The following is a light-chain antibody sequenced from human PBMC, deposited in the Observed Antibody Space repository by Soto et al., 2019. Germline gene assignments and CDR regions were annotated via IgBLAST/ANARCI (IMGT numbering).Light chain of an antibody. Sequence: EVVMTQSPATLSVSPGEGVTLSCRASQSVSSNLAWYQQKPGQAPRLLIYGASTRATGIPARFSGSGSGTEFTLTISSLQSEDFAVYYCHEYNTWPWTFGQGTKVDIK. CDR1: QSVSSN. V-gene: IGKV3-15*01. J-gene: IGKJ1*01. CDR3: HEYNTWPWT. CDR2: GAS.